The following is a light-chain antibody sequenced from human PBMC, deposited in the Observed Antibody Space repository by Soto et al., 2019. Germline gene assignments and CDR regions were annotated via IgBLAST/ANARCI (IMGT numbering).Light chain of an antibody. V-gene: IGLV2-8*01. Sequence: QSALTQPPSASGSPGQSVTISCTGISSDVGGYNYVSWYQQHPGKAPKLMIYEVSKRPSGVPDRFSGSKSGNTASLTVSGLQAEDEADYYCSSFAGSNNLGVFGTGTKLTV. CDR2: EVS. J-gene: IGLJ1*01. CDR1: SSDVGGYNY. CDR3: SSFAGSNNLGV.